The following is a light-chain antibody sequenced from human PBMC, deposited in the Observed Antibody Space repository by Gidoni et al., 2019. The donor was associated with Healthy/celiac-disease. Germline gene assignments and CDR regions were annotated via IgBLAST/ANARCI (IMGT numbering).Light chain of an antibody. CDR1: SSDVGGYHY. V-gene: IGLV2-14*01. CDR3: SSYTSSSTLV. CDR2: EVS. Sequence: QSALTQPAPVSGSPGQSIPISCTGTSSDVGGYHYVSWYQQHPGKAPKLMIYEVSNRPSGVSNRFSGSKSGNTASLTISGLQAEDEADYYCSSYTSSSTLVFGGGTKLTVL. J-gene: IGLJ2*01.